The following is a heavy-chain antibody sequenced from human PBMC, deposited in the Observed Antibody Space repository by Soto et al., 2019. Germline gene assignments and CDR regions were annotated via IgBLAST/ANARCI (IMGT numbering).Heavy chain of an antibody. V-gene: IGHV3-66*01. CDR3: ARDMEDYFDSSFDC. D-gene: IGHD3-22*01. Sequence: GGSLRLSCAASGFTVTTKYMSWVRQAPGKGLEWVSIIYSGDSTYYADSVKGRFTISRDNSKNTLYLQMNSLRAEDMAVYYCARDMEDYFDSSFDCWGQGTLVTVSS. CDR2: IYSGDST. CDR1: GFTVTTKY. J-gene: IGHJ4*02.